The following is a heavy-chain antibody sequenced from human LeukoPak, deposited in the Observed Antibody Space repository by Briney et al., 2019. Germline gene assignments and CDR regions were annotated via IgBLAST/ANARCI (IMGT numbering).Heavy chain of an antibody. D-gene: IGHD2-21*02. V-gene: IGHV5-51*01. CDR1: GYSFTSYW. CDR3: ASPTYCGGDCYAFDI. Sequence: GESLKISYKGSGYSFTSYWIGWVRQMPGKGLEWVGIIYPGDSDTRYSPSFQGQVTISADKSISTAYLQWSSLKASDTAMYYCASPTYCGGDCYAFDIWGQGTMVTVSS. J-gene: IGHJ3*02. CDR2: IYPGDSDT.